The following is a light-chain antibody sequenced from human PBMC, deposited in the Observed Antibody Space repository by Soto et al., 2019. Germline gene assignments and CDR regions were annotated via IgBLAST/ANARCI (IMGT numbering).Light chain of an antibody. CDR3: QQYNSYSPRT. Sequence: DIQMTQSPSSLSAFVGDRVTITCRASQSISSYLNWYQQKPGKAPKLLIYAASSLQSGVPSRFSGSGSGTDFTLTISSLQPEDFATYYCQQYNSYSPRTFGQGTKVEIK. CDR2: AAS. CDR1: QSISSY. V-gene: IGKV1-39*01. J-gene: IGKJ1*01.